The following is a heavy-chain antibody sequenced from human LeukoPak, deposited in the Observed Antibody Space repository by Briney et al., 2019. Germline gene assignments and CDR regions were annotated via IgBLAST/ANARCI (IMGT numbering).Heavy chain of an antibody. V-gene: IGHV3-7*01. CDR3: ARSGSGSYYYYYAMDV. D-gene: IGHD3-10*01. Sequence: GGSLRLSCAASGFTFSSYAMSWVRQAPGKGLEWVANIKQDGSEMHYVDFVKGRFTISRDNAEKSLYLQMSSLRAEDTAVYYCARSGSGSYYYYYAMDVWGQGTTVTVS. J-gene: IGHJ6*02. CDR1: GFTFSSYA. CDR2: IKQDGSEM.